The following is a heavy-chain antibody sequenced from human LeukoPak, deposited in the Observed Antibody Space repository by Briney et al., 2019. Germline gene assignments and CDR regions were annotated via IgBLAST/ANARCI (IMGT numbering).Heavy chain of an antibody. J-gene: IGHJ1*01. CDR2: IHHSDGT. Sequence: SETLSLTCTVSGASVSSQNYYWGWVRQPPGKGLEWIGSIHHSDGTNHNPSLKSRVTISVDTSKNQFSLKLISVTAADTAVYYCVETPNYYYDSSGYLRWGQGTLVTVSS. CDR1: GASVSSQNYY. V-gene: IGHV4-39*07. D-gene: IGHD3-22*01. CDR3: VETPNYYYDSSGYLR.